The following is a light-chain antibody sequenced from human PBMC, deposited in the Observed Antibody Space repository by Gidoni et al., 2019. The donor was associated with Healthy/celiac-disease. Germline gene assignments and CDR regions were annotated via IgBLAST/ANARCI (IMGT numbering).Light chain of an antibody. Sequence: DIQMTQSPSSLSASVGDRVTITCQASKDISNYLNWYQQKPGKAPKLLIYDASNWETGVPSRFSGSGSGTDFTFTISSLQPEDIATYYCQQYDNLLTFGGGTKVEIK. V-gene: IGKV1-33*01. CDR1: KDISNY. J-gene: IGKJ4*01. CDR2: DAS. CDR3: QQYDNLLT.